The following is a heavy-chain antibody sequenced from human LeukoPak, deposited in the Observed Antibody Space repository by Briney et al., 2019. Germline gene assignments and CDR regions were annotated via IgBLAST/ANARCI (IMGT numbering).Heavy chain of an antibody. CDR3: ASAAAYYYYQYMDV. Sequence: GGSLRLSCAASGFTFEADGMSWVRQAPGQGLERVSGINWNGDSTGYADSVKGRFTISRDNATNALYLQMNSLRAEDTALYYCASAAAYYYYQYMDVWGKGTTVIVSS. CDR2: INWNGDST. CDR1: GFTFEADG. J-gene: IGHJ6*03. D-gene: IGHD6-13*01. V-gene: IGHV3-20*04.